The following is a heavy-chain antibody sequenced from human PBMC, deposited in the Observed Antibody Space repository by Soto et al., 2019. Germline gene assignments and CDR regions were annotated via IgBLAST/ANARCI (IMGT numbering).Heavy chain of an antibody. J-gene: IGHJ5*02. V-gene: IGHV1-3*01. D-gene: IGHD1-26*01. Sequence: SASVKVSCKASGDLFTTYAIHWVRQAPGQTPEWMGWSNAGNGNTKFTEKFHRRVTITTDRSASTAYMELASLSSEDTAVYYFALGGGSIYLAYYDPWGQGTLVTVSS. CDR3: ALGGGSIYLAYYDP. CDR2: SNAGNGNT. CDR1: GDLFTTYA.